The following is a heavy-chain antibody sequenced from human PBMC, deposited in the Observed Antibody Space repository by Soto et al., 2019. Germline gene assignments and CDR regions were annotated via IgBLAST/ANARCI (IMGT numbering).Heavy chain of an antibody. CDR3: ARRNYYDSSGRYNWFDP. Sequence: QVQLVQSGAEVKKPGSSVKVSCKASGGTFSSYAISWVRQAPGQGLEWMGGIIPIFGTANYAQKFQGRVTITADKSTSTAYMELSSLRSENTAVYYCARRNYYDSSGRYNWFDPWGQGTLVTVSS. V-gene: IGHV1-69*06. CDR2: IIPIFGTA. J-gene: IGHJ5*02. D-gene: IGHD3-22*01. CDR1: GGTFSSYA.